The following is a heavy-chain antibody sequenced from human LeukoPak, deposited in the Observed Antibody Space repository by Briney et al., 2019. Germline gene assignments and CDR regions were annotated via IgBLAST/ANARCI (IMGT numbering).Heavy chain of an antibody. J-gene: IGHJ5*02. V-gene: IGHV3-23*01. D-gene: IGHD3-22*01. CDR2: ISGSGGST. CDR3: AKDPESYYYDSSGSENWFDP. CDR1: GFTFSSYA. Sequence: GGSLRLSCAASGFTFSSYAMSWVRQAPGKGLEWVSAISGSGGSTYYADSVKGRFTISRDNSKNTLYLQKNSLRAEDTAVYYCAKDPESYYYDSSGSENWFDPWGQGTLVTVSS.